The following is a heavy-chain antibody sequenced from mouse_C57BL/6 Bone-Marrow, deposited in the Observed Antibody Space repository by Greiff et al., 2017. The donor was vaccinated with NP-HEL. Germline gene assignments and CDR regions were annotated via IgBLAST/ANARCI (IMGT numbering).Heavy chain of an antibody. V-gene: IGHV2-5*01. CDR2: IWRGGST. CDR1: GFSLTSYG. D-gene: IGHD1-1*01. Sequence: QVQLQQSGPGLVQPSQSLSITCTVSGFSLTSYGVHWVRQSPGKGLEWLGVIWRGGSTDYNAAFMSRLSITKENSKSQVFFKMNSLQADDNAIYYCASTVVARLTDAMDYWGQGTSVTVSS. J-gene: IGHJ4*01. CDR3: ASTVVARLTDAMDY.